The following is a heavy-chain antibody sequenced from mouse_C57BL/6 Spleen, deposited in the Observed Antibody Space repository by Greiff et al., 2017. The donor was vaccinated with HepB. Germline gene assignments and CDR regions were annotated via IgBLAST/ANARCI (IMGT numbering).Heavy chain of an antibody. Sequence: EVQGVESGGDLVKPGGSLKLSCAASGFTFSSYGMSWVRQTPDKRLEWVATISSGGSYTYYPDSVKGRFTISRDNAKNTLYLQMSSLKSEDTAMYYCAKGPKGDAMDYWGQGTSVTVSS. V-gene: IGHV5-6*01. D-gene: IGHD3-3*01. CDR2: ISSGGSYT. J-gene: IGHJ4*01. CDR3: AKGPKGDAMDY. CDR1: GFTFSSYG.